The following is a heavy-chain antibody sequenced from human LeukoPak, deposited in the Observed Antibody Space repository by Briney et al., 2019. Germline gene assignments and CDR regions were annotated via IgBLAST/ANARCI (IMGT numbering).Heavy chain of an antibody. Sequence: SETLSLTCAVYGGSFSGYYWSWIRQPPGKGLEWIGEINHSGSTNYNPSLKSRVTMSVDTSKNQFSLKLSSVTAADTAVYYCADRRDGYNYYFDYWGQGTLVTVSS. CDR3: ADRRDGYNYYFDY. V-gene: IGHV4-34*01. CDR2: INHSGST. J-gene: IGHJ4*02. CDR1: GGSFSGYY. D-gene: IGHD5-24*01.